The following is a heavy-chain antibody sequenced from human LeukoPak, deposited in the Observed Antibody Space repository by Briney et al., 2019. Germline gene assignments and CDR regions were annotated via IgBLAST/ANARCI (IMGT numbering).Heavy chain of an antibody. J-gene: IGHJ5*02. D-gene: IGHD3-22*01. CDR1: GFIFNNYG. Sequence: GGSLRLSCAASGFIFNNYGLIWVRQAPGKGLEWVSAISNDGGGTQYADFVKGRFTISRDNSKHTLFLQMNSLRAEDTALYYCARGSSGYFDDLWGQGTLVTVSA. V-gene: IGHV3-23*01. CDR3: ARGSSGYFDDL. CDR2: ISNDGGGT.